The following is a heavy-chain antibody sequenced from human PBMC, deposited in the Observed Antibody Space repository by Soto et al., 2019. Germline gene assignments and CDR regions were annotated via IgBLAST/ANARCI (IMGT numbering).Heavy chain of an antibody. D-gene: IGHD3-10*01. J-gene: IGHJ5*02. CDR1: GGSISSSSYY. V-gene: IGHV4-39*01. CDR3: ARRITMVRGVIINLGFDP. CDR2: IYYSGST. Sequence: QLQLQESGPGLVKPSETLSLTCTVSGGSISSSSYYWGWIRQPPGKGLEWIGSIYYSGSTYYNPSLKSRVTISVDTSKNQFSLKLSSVTAADTVVYYCARRITMVRGVIINLGFDPWGQGTLVTVSS.